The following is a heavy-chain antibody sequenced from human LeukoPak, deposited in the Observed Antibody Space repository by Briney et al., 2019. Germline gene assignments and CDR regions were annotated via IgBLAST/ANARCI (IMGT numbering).Heavy chain of an antibody. D-gene: IGHD1-26*01. CDR2: ISSNGGST. Sequence: GGSLRLSCAASGFTFSSYAMHWVRQAPGKGLEYVSAISSNGGSTYYANSVKGRFTISRDNSKNTLYLQMGSLRAEDMAVYYCRGVGATRDYWGQGTLVTVSS. CDR1: GFTFSSYA. J-gene: IGHJ4*02. CDR3: RGVGATRDY. V-gene: IGHV3-64*01.